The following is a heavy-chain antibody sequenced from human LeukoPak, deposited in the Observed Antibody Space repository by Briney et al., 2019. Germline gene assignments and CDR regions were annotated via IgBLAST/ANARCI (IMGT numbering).Heavy chain of an antibody. CDR2: INRMSGAA. CDR3: ASSYVATFDF. V-gene: IGHV1-69*06. CDR1: GGTVSSYA. D-gene: IGHD5-12*01. J-gene: IGHJ4*02. Sequence: SVKVSCKSSGGTVSSYAISWVRQAPGQGLEWLGGINRMSGAANYAQKFQGRVTLSVDKSTSTVYMELRSLRSDDTAVYYCASSYVATFDFWGQGTPVSVSS.